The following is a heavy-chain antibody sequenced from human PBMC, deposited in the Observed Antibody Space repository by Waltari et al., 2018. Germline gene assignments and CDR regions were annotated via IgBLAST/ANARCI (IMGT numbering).Heavy chain of an antibody. CDR3: AQWNAPNRCFDS. CDR2: GHNSGGT. V-gene: IGHV4-59*12. J-gene: IGHJ4*02. Sequence: QVQLQESGPGLVEPSETVSLTCDVSGASIPSYFWNWVRQPPGKGLEWIGYGHNSGGTNYNPSLKSRATISVDRSSNQVSLKLTSATTADTAVYYCAQWNAPNRCFDSWGQGTLVTVSS. D-gene: IGHD1-1*01. CDR1: GASIPSYF.